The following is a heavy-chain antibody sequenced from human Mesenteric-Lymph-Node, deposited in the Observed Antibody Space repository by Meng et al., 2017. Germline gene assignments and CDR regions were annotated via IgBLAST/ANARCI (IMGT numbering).Heavy chain of an antibody. CDR1: GGSISSSSYY. CDR2: IYYSGST. D-gene: IGHD3-10*01. Sequence: SETLSLSCTVSGGSISSSSYYWGWIRQPPGKGLEWIGSIYYSGSTYYNPSLKSRVTISVDTSKNQFSLKLSSVTAADTAVYYCARGPNYCGSGSYYNAHYYYGMDVWGQGTTVTVSS. CDR3: ARGPNYCGSGSYYNAHYYYGMDV. V-gene: IGHV4-39*07. J-gene: IGHJ6*02.